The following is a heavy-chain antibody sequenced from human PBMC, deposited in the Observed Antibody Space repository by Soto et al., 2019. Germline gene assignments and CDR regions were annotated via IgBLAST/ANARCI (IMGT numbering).Heavy chain of an antibody. D-gene: IGHD1-7*01. CDR1: GYSFTAYY. V-gene: IGHV1-2*02. Sequence: QVQLVQSGAEVKKPGASVSVSCKASGYSFTAYYIHWVRQAPGQGLEWMGWINPNTGVTNYAQKFQGRFTVTTATSINLVFLEVYRMRSNDTAVYYCARARWTGTSAAFDIWGQGAMVTVAS. J-gene: IGHJ3*02. CDR3: ARARWTGTSAAFDI. CDR2: INPNTGVT.